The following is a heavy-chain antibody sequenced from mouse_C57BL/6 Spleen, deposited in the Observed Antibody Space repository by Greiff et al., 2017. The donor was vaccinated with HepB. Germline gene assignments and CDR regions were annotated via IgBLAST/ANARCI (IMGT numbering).Heavy chain of an antibody. CDR3: ARGGANQLYYCAMDY. V-gene: IGHV5-4*03. CDR1: GFTFSSYA. CDR2: ISDGGSYT. Sequence: EVKLMESGGGLVKPGGSLKLSCAASGFTFSSYAMSWVRQTPEKRLEWVATISDGGSYTYYPDNVKGRVTISRDNAKNNLYLQMSHLKSEDTAMYYCARGGANQLYYCAMDYWGQGTSVTVSS. J-gene: IGHJ4*01. D-gene: IGHD1-1*01.